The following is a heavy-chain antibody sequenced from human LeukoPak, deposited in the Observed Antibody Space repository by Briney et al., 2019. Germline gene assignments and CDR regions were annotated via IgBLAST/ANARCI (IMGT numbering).Heavy chain of an antibody. CDR1: GFTFRNHG. CDR3: VRDFSNYVAFFDS. Sequence: GGSRRLSCSTSGFTFRNHGMHWVRQAPGKGLEWVAFIRYDERQEFYADSVKGRFTISRDNSKSTLYLQMGSLRTENTAVYYCVRDFSNYVAFFDSWGQGVLVIVSS. CDR2: IRYDERQE. D-gene: IGHD4-11*01. V-gene: IGHV3-30*02. J-gene: IGHJ4*02.